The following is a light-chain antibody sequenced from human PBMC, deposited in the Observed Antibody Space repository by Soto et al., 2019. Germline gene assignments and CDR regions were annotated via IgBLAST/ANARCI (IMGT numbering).Light chain of an antibody. CDR2: NVS. Sequence: QSALTQPASGSGSPGQSITISCSGTSSDVGGHNSVSWYQQHPGKAPKLMIYNVSNRPSGVSNRFSGSKSGNTASLTISGLLAEDEADYYCTSYTSSSTYVFGAGTKVTVL. V-gene: IGLV2-14*01. CDR1: SSDVGGHNS. CDR3: TSYTSSSTYV. J-gene: IGLJ1*01.